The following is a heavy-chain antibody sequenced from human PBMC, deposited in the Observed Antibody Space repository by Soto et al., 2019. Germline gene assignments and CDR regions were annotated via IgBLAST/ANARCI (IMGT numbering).Heavy chain of an antibody. Sequence: HPGGSLRLSCAASGFTFSSYSMSWVRQAPGKGLEWVSAISGSGGSTYYADSVKGRFTISRDNSKNTLYLQMNSLRAEDTAVYYCAKRAYDFWSGLDYWGQGTLVTVSS. D-gene: IGHD3-3*01. CDR3: AKRAYDFWSGLDY. CDR2: ISGSGGST. CDR1: GFTFSSYS. J-gene: IGHJ4*02. V-gene: IGHV3-23*01.